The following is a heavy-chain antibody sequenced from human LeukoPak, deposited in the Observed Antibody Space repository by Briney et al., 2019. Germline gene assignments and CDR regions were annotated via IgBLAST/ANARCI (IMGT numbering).Heavy chain of an antibody. CDR1: GFTFSSYA. Sequence: GGSLRLSCAASGFTFSSYAMHWVRQAPGKGVEYVSAISSNGGSTYYADSVKGRFTISRDNSKNTLYLQMGSLRVEDMAVYYCARGGISRYYGMDVWGQGTTVTVSS. J-gene: IGHJ6*02. CDR3: ARGGISRYYGMDV. CDR2: ISSNGGST. D-gene: IGHD3-16*01. V-gene: IGHV3-64*02.